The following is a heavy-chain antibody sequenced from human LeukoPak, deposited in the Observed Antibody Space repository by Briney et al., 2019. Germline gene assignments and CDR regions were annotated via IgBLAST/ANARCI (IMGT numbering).Heavy chain of an antibody. V-gene: IGHV4-34*01. CDR3: ARTGSGWYDHRTDY. Sequence: SETLSLTCAVYGGPFSGYYWSWIRQPPGKGLEWIGEINHSGSTNYNPSLKSRVTISVDTSKNQFSLKLSSVTAADTAVYYCARTGSGWYDHRTDYWGQGTLVTVSS. D-gene: IGHD6-19*01. CDR1: GGPFSGYY. CDR2: INHSGST. J-gene: IGHJ4*02.